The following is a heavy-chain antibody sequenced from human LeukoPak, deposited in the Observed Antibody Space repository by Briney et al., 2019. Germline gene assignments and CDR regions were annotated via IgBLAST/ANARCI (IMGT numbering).Heavy chain of an antibody. CDR2: IYYSGST. Sequence: PSQTLSLTCTVSGGSISSGGYYWSWIRQHPGKGLEWIGYIYYSGSTNYNPSLKSRVTISVDTSKNQFSLKLSSVTAADTAVYYCARHVPYYDSSVRAPNYYFDYWGQGTLVTVSS. CDR1: GGSISSGGYY. D-gene: IGHD3-22*01. CDR3: ARHVPYYDSSVRAPNYYFDY. J-gene: IGHJ4*02. V-gene: IGHV4-31*03.